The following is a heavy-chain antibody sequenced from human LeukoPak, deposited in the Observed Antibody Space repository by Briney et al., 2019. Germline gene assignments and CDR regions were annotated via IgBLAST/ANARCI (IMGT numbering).Heavy chain of an antibody. Sequence: GGSLRLSCVASGFTFSNYAMNWVRQAPGKGLEWVSGVSGGGSSTYYADSVKGRFTISRDNSKNTLYLQMNSLRAEDTAVYYCARASVAVAGRYYFDYWGQGTLVTVSS. J-gene: IGHJ4*02. CDR2: VSGGGSST. D-gene: IGHD6-19*01. V-gene: IGHV3-23*01. CDR3: ARASVAVAGRYYFDY. CDR1: GFTFSNYA.